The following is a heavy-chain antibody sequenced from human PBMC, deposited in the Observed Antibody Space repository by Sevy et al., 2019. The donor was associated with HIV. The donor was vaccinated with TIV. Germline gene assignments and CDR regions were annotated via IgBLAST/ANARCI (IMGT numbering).Heavy chain of an antibody. J-gene: IGHJ4*02. CDR2: INGDGS. CDR1: GFTFSSYW. D-gene: IGHD3-3*01. Sequence: GGSLRLSCAASGFTFSSYWMHWVRQAPGKGLVWVSRINGDGSSYADSVKGRFSVSRDNAKSTLYLQMNILRAEDTAVYYCARGHVNDWRILDYWGQGTLVTVSS. CDR3: ARGHVNDWRILDY. V-gene: IGHV3-74*01.